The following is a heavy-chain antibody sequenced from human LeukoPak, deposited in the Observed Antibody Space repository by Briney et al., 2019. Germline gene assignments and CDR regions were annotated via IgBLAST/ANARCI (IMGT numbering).Heavy chain of an antibody. Sequence: PSETLSLTCAVSGGSISSGGYSWSWIRQPAGKGLEWIGRIYTRGSTNYNPSLKSRVTISVDKSKNQFSLKLSSVTAADTAVYYCARAGTQAAGPIYYYYGMDVWGQGTTVTVSS. J-gene: IGHJ6*02. D-gene: IGHD6-13*01. CDR2: IYTRGST. CDR1: GGSISSGGYS. V-gene: IGHV4-61*02. CDR3: ARAGTQAAGPIYYYYGMDV.